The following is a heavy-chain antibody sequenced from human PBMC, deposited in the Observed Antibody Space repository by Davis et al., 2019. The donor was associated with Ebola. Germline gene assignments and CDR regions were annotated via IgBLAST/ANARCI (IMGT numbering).Heavy chain of an antibody. Sequence: GESLKISCATSGFTFNSYAMSWVRQAPGKGLEWVGRIKNKADGGTTDYAAPVKGRFTISRDDSKNALYLQMNSLKTEDTAVYYCTTDGYWGSDHWGQGTLVTVSS. J-gene: IGHJ4*02. D-gene: IGHD7-27*01. V-gene: IGHV3-15*01. CDR1: GFTFNSYA. CDR3: TTDGYWGSDH. CDR2: IKNKADGGTT.